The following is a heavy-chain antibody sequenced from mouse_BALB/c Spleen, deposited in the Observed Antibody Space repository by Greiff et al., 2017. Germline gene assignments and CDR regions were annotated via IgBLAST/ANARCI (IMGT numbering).Heavy chain of an antibody. CDR1: GYTFTDYV. CDR3: ARYYYGSEGYYFDY. CDR2: IYPGSGST. Sequence: VQLQQSGPELVKPGASVKMSCKASGYTFTDYVISWVKQRTGQGLEWIGEIYPGSGSTYYNEKFKGKATLTADNSSNTAYMQLSSLTSEDSAVYFCARYYYGSEGYYFDYWGQGTTLTVSS. J-gene: IGHJ2*01. V-gene: IGHV1-77*01. D-gene: IGHD1-1*01.